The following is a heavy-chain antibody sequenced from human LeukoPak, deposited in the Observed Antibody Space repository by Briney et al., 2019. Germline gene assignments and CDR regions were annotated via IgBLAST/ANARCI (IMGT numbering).Heavy chain of an antibody. CDR1: GTTFSSYP. CDR3: ARWAYSSSWGHYFDY. CDR2: ISATGGST. D-gene: IGHD6-13*01. Sequence: GGSLRLSCAASGTTFSSYPMNWVRQSPERGLEWVSAISATGGSTSYADSVKGRFTISRDNSKNTLYLQMNSLRAEDTAVYYCARWAYSSSWGHYFDYWGQGTLVTVSS. J-gene: IGHJ4*02. V-gene: IGHV3-23*01.